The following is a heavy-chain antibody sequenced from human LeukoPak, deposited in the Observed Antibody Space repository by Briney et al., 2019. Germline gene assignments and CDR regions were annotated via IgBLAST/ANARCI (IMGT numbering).Heavy chain of an antibody. CDR1: GFTFSNYW. CDR3: AKTFLGDAFDI. V-gene: IGHV3-9*01. D-gene: IGHD2/OR15-2a*01. Sequence: GGSLRLSCAASGFTFSNYWMHWVRQAPGKGLEWVSGISWNSGSIGYADSVKGRFTISRDNAKNSLYLQMNSLRAEDTALYYCAKTFLGDAFDIWGQGTIVTVSS. CDR2: ISWNSGSI. J-gene: IGHJ3*02.